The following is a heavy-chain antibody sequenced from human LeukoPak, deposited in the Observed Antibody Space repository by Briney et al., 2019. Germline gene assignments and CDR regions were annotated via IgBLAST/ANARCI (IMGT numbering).Heavy chain of an antibody. V-gene: IGHV3-7*01. CDR2: IKQDGSEK. Sequence: PGGSLRLSCAASGFTFSNYAMSWVRQAPGKGLEWVANIKQDGSEKYYVDSVKGRFTISRDNAKNSLYLQMNSLRAEDTAVYYCARKVGAQDYWGQGTLVTVSS. CDR1: GFTFSNYA. J-gene: IGHJ4*02. D-gene: IGHD1-26*01. CDR3: ARKVGAQDY.